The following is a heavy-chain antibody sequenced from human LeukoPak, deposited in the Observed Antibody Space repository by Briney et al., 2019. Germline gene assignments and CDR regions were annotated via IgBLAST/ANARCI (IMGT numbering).Heavy chain of an antibody. CDR1: GITLSNYG. CDR3: AKRGVVIRVFLVGFHKEAYYFDS. D-gene: IGHD3-10*01. CDR2: LSGSGGGT. V-gene: IGHV3-23*01. Sequence: GGSLRLSCSVSGITLSNYGMSWVRQAPGKGLEWVAGLSGSGGGTNYADSVEGRFTISRDNPKNTLYLQMNSLRAEDTAVYFCAKRGVVIRVFLVGFHKEAYYFDSWGQGALVTVSS. J-gene: IGHJ4*02.